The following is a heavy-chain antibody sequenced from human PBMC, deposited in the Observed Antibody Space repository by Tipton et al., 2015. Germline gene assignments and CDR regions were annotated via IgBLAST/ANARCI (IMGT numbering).Heavy chain of an antibody. Sequence: TLSLTCSISGGSINYYYWSWIRQPPGKGLEWMGYIYYNGNTNYNPSLKSRVTISVDTSKNQLYLKLSSVTAADTAVYYCARDSPFGGMDVWGQGTTVTVSS. V-gene: IGHV4-59*01. J-gene: IGHJ6*02. D-gene: IGHD3-3*01. CDR2: IYYNGNT. CDR3: ARDSPFGGMDV. CDR1: GGSINYYY.